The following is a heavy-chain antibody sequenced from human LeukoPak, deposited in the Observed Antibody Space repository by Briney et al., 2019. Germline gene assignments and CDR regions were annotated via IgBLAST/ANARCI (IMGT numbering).Heavy chain of an antibody. V-gene: IGHV3-7*01. D-gene: IGHD6-6*01. CDR2: IKQDGSEK. J-gene: IGHJ4*02. CDR1: EFTFSSYW. CDR3: AREEYSSSASDY. Sequence: PGGSLRLSCAASEFTFSSYWMSWVRQAPGKGLEWVANIKQDGSEKYYVDSVKGRFTISRDNAKNSLYLQMNSLRAEDTAVYYCAREEYSSSASDYWGQGTLVTVSS.